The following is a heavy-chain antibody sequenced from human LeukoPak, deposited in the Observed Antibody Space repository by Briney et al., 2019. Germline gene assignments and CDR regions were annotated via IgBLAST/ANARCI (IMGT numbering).Heavy chain of an antibody. V-gene: IGHV4-61*01. CDR2: IYYSGST. D-gene: IGHD2-15*01. CDR1: GGSASSGSYY. Sequence: SETLSLTCTVSGGSASSGSYYWSWIRQPPGKGLEWIGYIYYSGSTNYNPSLKSRVTISVDTSKNQFSLKLSSVTAVDTAVYYCARDYCSGGSCYVGYWGQGTLVTVSS. J-gene: IGHJ4*02. CDR3: ARDYCSGGSCYVGY.